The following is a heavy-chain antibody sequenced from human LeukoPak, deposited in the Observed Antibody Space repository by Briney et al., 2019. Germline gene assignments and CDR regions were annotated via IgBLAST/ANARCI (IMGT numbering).Heavy chain of an antibody. CDR2: ISATGEST. Sequence: PGGSLRLSCAASRFSFNAYAMSWVRQAPGKGLEWVSGISATGESTYYADSVKGRFTISRDNSKNTLFLQMNSLRAEDTALYYCAKDRGAFDIWGQGTMVTVSS. CDR3: AKDRGAFDI. J-gene: IGHJ3*02. V-gene: IGHV3-23*01. CDR1: RFSFNAYA.